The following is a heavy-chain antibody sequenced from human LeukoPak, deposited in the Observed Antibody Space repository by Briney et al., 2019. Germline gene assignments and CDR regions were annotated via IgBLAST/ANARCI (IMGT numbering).Heavy chain of an antibody. Sequence: GGSLRLSCAASGFTFDDYAMHWVRQAPGKGLEWVSGISWNSGSIGYADSVKGRFTISRDNAKNSLYLQMNSLRAEDTALYYCAKAVGGWGGLLLYYFDYWGQETLVTVSS. D-gene: IGHD1-26*01. CDR2: ISWNSGSI. CDR1: GFTFDDYA. J-gene: IGHJ4*02. V-gene: IGHV3-9*01. CDR3: AKAVGGWGGLLLYYFDY.